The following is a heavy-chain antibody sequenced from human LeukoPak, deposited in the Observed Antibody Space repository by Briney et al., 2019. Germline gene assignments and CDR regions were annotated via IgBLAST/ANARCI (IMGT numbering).Heavy chain of an antibody. Sequence: ASVKVSCKASGYTFTGYYMHWVRQAPGQGLEWMGWINPNSGGTSYAQKFQGRVTMTRDTSISTAYMELSRLRSDVTAVYYCARGRCSSRSCYLFDYWGQGTLVTVSS. CDR1: GYTFTGYY. J-gene: IGHJ4*02. V-gene: IGHV1-2*02. CDR2: INPNSGGT. D-gene: IGHD2-2*01. CDR3: ARGRCSSRSCYLFDY.